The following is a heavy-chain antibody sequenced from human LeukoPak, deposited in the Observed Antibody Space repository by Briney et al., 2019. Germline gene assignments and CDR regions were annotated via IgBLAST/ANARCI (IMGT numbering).Heavy chain of an antibody. J-gene: IGHJ4*02. CDR2: IWYDGSNK. CDR3: ARDLVLGSGSYRLDY. Sequence: PGRSLRLSCAASGFTFSSYGMPWVRQAPGKGLEWVAVIWYDGSNKYYADSVKGRFTISRDNSKNTLYLQMNSLRAEDTAVYYCARDLVLGSGSYRLDYWGQGTLVTVSS. V-gene: IGHV3-33*01. D-gene: IGHD3-10*01. CDR1: GFTFSSYG.